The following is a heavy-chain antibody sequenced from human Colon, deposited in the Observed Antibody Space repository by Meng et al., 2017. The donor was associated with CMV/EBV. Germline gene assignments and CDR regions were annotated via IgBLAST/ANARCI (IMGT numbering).Heavy chain of an antibody. CDR3: ARIHYDSWSGYYRDY. D-gene: IGHD3-3*01. Sequence: LSLTCAASGFTFDDHAMHWVRQVPGKGPEWVAGITWNSETIAYGDSVKGRFTASRDNARNSLYLQMNSLRAEDTAVYYCARIHYDSWSGYYRDYWGQGALVTVSS. CDR1: GFTFDDHA. V-gene: IGHV3-9*01. CDR2: ITWNSETI. J-gene: IGHJ4*02.